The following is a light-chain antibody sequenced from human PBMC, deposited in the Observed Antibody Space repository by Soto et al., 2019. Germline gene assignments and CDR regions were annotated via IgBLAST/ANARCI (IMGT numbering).Light chain of an antibody. CDR1: QGISSY. V-gene: IGKV1-8*01. CDR2: KAS. CDR3: LQDYSFPLT. Sequence: AIRMTQSPSSLSASTGDRVTITCRASQGISSYLAWYQQKPGKAPKLLIYKASTLKSGVPSRFSGSGSGTDFILTISSLQPEDFATYYCLQDYSFPLTFGGGTKVDIK. J-gene: IGKJ4*01.